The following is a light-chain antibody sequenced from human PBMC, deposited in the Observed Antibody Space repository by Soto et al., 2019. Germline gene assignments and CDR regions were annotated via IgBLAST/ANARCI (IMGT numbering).Light chain of an antibody. Sequence: EILLTQSPGTVALSPGERATLSCRASQSVTSNYLAWCQQTPGQAPRLLIYAASNRATGIPARFSGSGSGTDFTLTISSLEPEDFAVYYCQQRSNWPPTITFGQGTRLEIK. CDR2: AAS. CDR3: QQRSNWPPTIT. V-gene: IGKV3-11*01. J-gene: IGKJ5*01. CDR1: QSVTSNY.